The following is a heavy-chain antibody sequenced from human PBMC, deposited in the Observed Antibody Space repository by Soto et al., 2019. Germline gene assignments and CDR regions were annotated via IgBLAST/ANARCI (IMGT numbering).Heavy chain of an antibody. J-gene: IGHJ4*02. CDR1: GFTFSSYW. D-gene: IGHD2-15*01. Sequence: GGSLRLSCAASGFTFSSYWMSWVRQAPGKGLEWVANIKQDGSEKYYVDSVKGRFTISRDNAKNSLFLQMNSLRPEDTAFYHCIKDMSRGGLDYWGPGALVTVSS. CDR2: IKQDGSEK. V-gene: IGHV3-7*05. CDR3: IKDMSRGGLDY.